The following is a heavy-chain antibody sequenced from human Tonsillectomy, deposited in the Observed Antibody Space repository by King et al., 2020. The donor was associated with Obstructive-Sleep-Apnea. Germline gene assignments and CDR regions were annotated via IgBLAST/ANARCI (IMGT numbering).Heavy chain of an antibody. CDR1: GGSISSYY. J-gene: IGHJ4*02. V-gene: IGHV4-59*01. CDR3: VRVYSSGWFPFDY. Sequence: QLQESGPGLVKPSETLSLTCTVSGGSISSYYWSWIRQPPGKGLEWIGYIYYSGSTRYNPSLKSRISISVDTSKNQFSLRLCSVTAADTAVYYCVRVYSSGWFPFDYWGQGTLVTVSS. CDR2: IYYSGST. D-gene: IGHD6-19*01.